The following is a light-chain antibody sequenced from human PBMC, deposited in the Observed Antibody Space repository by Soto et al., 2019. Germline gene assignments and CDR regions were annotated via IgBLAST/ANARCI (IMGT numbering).Light chain of an antibody. V-gene: IGLV1-47*01. J-gene: IGLJ2*01. CDR1: SSNIGSNY. CDR3: AAWDDSLSGLV. CDR2: LNN. Sequence: QSVLTQPPSASGTPGQRVTISCSGSSSNIGSNYVYWYQQLPGTAPRVLISLNNQRPSGVPDRFSGSKSDTSASLAISGLRSDDEADYYCAAWDDSLSGLVFGGGTKVTVL.